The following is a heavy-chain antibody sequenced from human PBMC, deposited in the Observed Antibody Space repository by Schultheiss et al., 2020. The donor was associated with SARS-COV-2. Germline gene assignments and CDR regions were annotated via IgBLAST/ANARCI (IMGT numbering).Heavy chain of an antibody. V-gene: IGHV3-49*03. D-gene: IGHD3-22*01. Sequence: GGSLRLSCTASGFTFGDYAMSWFRQAPGKGLEWVGFIRSKAYGGTTEYAASVKGRFTISRDDSKSIAYLQMNSLKTEDTAVYYCTRDHDKDALDIWGQGTMVTVSS. J-gene: IGHJ3*02. CDR1: GFTFGDYA. CDR3: TRDHDKDALDI. CDR2: IRSKAYGGTT.